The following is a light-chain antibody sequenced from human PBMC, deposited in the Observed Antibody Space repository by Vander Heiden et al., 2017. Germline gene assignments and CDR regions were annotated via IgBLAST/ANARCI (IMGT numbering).Light chain of an antibody. J-gene: IGLJ2*01. V-gene: IGLV3-25*03. Sequence: SYELTQPPSVSVSPGQTARITCSGDALTQHHASWFHQKSGQAPLRVMYKDNERPSEIPERFSGSSSGTTGTLTISGAQAEDEADYYCQSANSRGIYRVIFGGGTKLTVL. CDR2: KDN. CDR1: ALTQHH. CDR3: QSANSRGIYRVI.